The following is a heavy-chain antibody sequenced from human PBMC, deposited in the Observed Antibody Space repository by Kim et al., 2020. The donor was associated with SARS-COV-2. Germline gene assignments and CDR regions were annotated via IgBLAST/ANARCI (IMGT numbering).Heavy chain of an antibody. Sequence: SETLSLTCAVSGASVKSGSHYWSWIRQVPEKGLEWIGYAYDTGVAYYNPSLKSRVMISMDMAQNRFSLNLTSVTAADTAVYFCASGSLKSGCSHFFDFWGHGALVIVSS. D-gene: IGHD5-18*01. CDR2: AYDTGVA. CDR3: ASGSLKSGCSHFFDF. V-gene: IGHV4-31*11. J-gene: IGHJ4*01. CDR1: GASVKSGSHY.